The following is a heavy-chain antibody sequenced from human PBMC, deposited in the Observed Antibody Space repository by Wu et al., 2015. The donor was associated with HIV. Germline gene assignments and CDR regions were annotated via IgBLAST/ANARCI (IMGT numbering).Heavy chain of an antibody. J-gene: IGHJ3*02. CDR2: IIPIFGTA. D-gene: IGHD5-12*01. CDR1: GGTFSSYA. Sequence: QVQLVQSGAEVKKPGSSVKVSCKASGGTFSSYAISWVRQAPGQGLEWMGGIIPIFGTANYAQKFQGRVTITTDESTSTAYMELSSLRSEDTAVYHCARDNDSGYDSLDAFDIWGQGTMVTASS. V-gene: IGHV1-69*05. CDR3: ARDNDSGYDSLDAFDI.